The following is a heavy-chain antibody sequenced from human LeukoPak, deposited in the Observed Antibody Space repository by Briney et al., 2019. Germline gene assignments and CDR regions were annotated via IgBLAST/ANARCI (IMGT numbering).Heavy chain of an antibody. CDR2: ISYDESNI. CDR3: AREVSSGWFDY. V-gene: IGHV3-30-3*01. J-gene: IGHJ4*02. D-gene: IGHD6-19*01. Sequence: GGSLRLSCAASGFTFTTYNIHWVRQVPGKGLEWVAVISYDESNIYYADSVKGRFTISRDNSKNTLYLQMNSLRVEDTAVYCCAREVSSGWFDYWGQGTLVTVSS. CDR1: GFTFTTYN.